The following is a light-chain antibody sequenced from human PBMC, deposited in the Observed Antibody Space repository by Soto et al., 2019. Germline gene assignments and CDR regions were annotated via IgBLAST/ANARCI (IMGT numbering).Light chain of an antibody. CDR2: DAS. V-gene: IGKV3-20*01. CDR3: QQYGISVT. J-gene: IGKJ4*01. Sequence: DIVLTQSPGTLSLSPGERATLSCRASQSVRSRYLAWYQQKAGQAPRLLIYDASRRATGIPDRFSGSGSGTDFTLTISRLEPEDFAVYYCQQYGISVTFGGGTKVEIK. CDR1: QSVRSRY.